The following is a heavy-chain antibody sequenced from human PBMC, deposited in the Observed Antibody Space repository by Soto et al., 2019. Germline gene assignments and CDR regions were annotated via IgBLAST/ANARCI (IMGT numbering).Heavy chain of an antibody. CDR2: ISAYNGNT. CDR3: AREGGGDCSSTSCHSWYYGMDV. J-gene: IGHJ6*02. D-gene: IGHD2-2*01. Sequence: ASVKVSCKASGYTFTSYGISWVRQAPGQGLEWMGWISAYNGNTNYAQKLQGRVTMTTDTSTSTAYMELRSLRSDDTAVYYCAREGGGDCSSTSCHSWYYGMDVWGQGTTVTVSS. CDR1: GYTFTSYG. V-gene: IGHV1-18*01.